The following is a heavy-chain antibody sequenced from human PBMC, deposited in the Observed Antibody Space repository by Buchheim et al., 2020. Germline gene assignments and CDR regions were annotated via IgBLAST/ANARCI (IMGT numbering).Heavy chain of an antibody. CDR1: GYTFTGYY. CDR3: ARDSYYDFWSGYYTSTNWFDP. V-gene: IGHV1-2*06. D-gene: IGHD3-3*01. Sequence: QVQLVQSGAEVKKPGASVKVSCKASGYTFTGYYMHWVRQAPGQGLEWMGRINPNSGGTNYAQKFQGRVTMTRDTSISTAYMELSRLRSDDTAVYHCARDSYYDFWSGYYTSTNWFDPWGQGTL. CDR2: INPNSGGT. J-gene: IGHJ5*02.